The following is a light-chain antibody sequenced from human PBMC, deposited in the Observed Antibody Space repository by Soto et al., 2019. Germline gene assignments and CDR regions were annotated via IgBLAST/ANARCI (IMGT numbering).Light chain of an antibody. V-gene: IGKV3D-11*01. CDR1: QGISSY. CDR2: DST. Sequence: EVVLTQSPVTLSLSPGERASLSCRASQGISSYLAWYQQIPGQPPRLLISDSTNRAAGIPARFSGSRSGTDFTLPISSVEPEDFAMYYCHQRNQFGQGTRLEIK. CDR3: HQRNQ. J-gene: IGKJ5*01.